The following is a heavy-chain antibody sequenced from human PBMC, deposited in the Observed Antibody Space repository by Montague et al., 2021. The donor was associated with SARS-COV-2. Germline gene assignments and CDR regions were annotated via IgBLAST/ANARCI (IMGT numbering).Heavy chain of an antibody. CDR2: IYYSGST. J-gene: IGHJ6*02. V-gene: IGHV4-61*01. D-gene: IGHD3-3*01. CDR3: ARHPWHITIFGVVTRYGMDV. Sequence: SETLSLTCTVSGDSFSSGSYYWSWIRQPPGKGLEWIGYIYYSGSTNYNPSLKSRVTISGDTSKNQFSLKLSSVTAADTAVYYCARHPWHITIFGVVTRYGMDVWGQGTTVTVSS. CDR1: GDSFSSGSYY.